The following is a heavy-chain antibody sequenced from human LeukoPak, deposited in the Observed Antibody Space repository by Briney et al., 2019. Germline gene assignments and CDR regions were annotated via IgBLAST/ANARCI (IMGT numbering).Heavy chain of an antibody. D-gene: IGHD4-23*01. J-gene: IGHJ4*02. V-gene: IGHV3-7*01. CDR3: ARAGRSFYGGSSDY. Sequence: PGGSLRLSCAASGFTFSSHWMNWVRQAPGKGLEWMAHIKQDGYEKQYLDSVGGRFTISRDNTKNSMYLQMDSLRDEDTAVYYCARAGRSFYGGSSDYWGQGTLVTVSS. CDR1: GFTFSSHW. CDR2: IKQDGYEK.